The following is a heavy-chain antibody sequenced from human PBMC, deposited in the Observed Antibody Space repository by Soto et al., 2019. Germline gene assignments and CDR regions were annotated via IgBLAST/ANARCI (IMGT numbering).Heavy chain of an antibody. CDR1: GYTFTSYG. CDR2: ISAYNGNT. V-gene: IGHV1-18*04. Sequence: ASVKVSCKASGYTFTSYGISWVRQAPGQGLEWMGWISAYNGNTSYAQKLQGRVTMTTDTSTSTAYMELRSLRSDDTAVYYCARDIGSRAARRATLGMDVWGQGTTVTVSS. J-gene: IGHJ6*02. CDR3: ARDIGSRAARRATLGMDV. D-gene: IGHD6-6*01.